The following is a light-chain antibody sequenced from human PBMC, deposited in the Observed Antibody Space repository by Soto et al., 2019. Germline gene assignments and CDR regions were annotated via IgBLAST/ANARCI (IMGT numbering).Light chain of an antibody. V-gene: IGLV1-44*01. CDR3: ATWDDTLNGPM. J-gene: IGLJ3*02. CDR2: GND. CDR1: TSNIGFNA. Sequence: QSVLTQPPSASGTPGQRVTISCAGSTSNIGFNAVSWYRQLPGTAPKLLMFGNDRRPAGVPDRFSGSKSGTSAALAISGLLSEEEAAYYCATWDDTLNGPMFGGGTKLTVL.